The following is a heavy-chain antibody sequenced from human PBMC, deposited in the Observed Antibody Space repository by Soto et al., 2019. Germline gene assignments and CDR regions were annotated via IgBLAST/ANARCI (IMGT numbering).Heavy chain of an antibody. D-gene: IGHD2-2*01. CDR3: ARAEYCSSTSCYRRKTPKNLRYYYYMDV. CDR2: INHSGSS. CDR1: GGSFSGYY. V-gene: IGHV4-34*01. Sequence: QVQLQQWGAGLLKPSETLSLTCAVYGGSFSGYYWSWIRQPPGKGLEWIGEINHSGSSNYNPSLKIRVTISVDTSKNQFSLKLSSVTAADTAVYYCARAEYCSSTSCYRRKTPKNLRYYYYMDVWGKGTTVTVSS. J-gene: IGHJ6*03.